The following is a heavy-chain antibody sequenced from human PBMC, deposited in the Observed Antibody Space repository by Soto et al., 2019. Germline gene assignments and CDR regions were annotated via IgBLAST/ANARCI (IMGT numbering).Heavy chain of an antibody. D-gene: IGHD6-13*01. CDR2: ISSSSSYT. Sequence: QVQLVESGGGLVKPGGSLRLSCAASGFTFSDYYMSWIRQAPGKGLEWVSYISSSSSYTNYADSVKGRFTISRDNAKNSLYLQMNSLRAEYTAVYYCARAGYSYYYFDYWGQGTLVTVSS. J-gene: IGHJ4*02. V-gene: IGHV3-11*06. CDR3: ARAGYSYYYFDY. CDR1: GFTFSDYY.